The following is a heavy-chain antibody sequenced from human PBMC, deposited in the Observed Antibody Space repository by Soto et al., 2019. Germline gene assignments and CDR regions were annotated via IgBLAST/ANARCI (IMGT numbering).Heavy chain of an antibody. D-gene: IGHD3-9*01. J-gene: IGHJ6*02. Sequence: PSETLSLTCTVSGCSISRYYWSWIRQPPGKGLEWIGSISYSGSTYYNPSFKSRVTISIDTSKYQFSLKLNSVTAADTAVYYCTRRRYFGGQPHGMDVWGQGTTVTVSS. CDR3: TRRRYFGGQPHGMDV. CDR1: GCSISRYY. CDR2: ISYSGST. V-gene: IGHV4-59*05.